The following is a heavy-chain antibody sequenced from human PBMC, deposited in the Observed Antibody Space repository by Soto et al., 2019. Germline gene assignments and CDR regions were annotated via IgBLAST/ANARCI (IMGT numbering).Heavy chain of an antibody. CDR2: IYYSGST. J-gene: IGHJ3*02. CDR1: GGSISSGGYY. V-gene: IGHV4-31*03. D-gene: IGHD1-7*01. CDR3: AREALELRPRVDAFDI. Sequence: SETLSLTCTVSGGSISSGGYYWSWIRQHPGKGLEWIGYIYYSGSTYYNPSLKSRVTISVDTSKNQFSLKLSSVTAADTAVYYCAREALELRPRVDAFDIWGHGTMVTVSS.